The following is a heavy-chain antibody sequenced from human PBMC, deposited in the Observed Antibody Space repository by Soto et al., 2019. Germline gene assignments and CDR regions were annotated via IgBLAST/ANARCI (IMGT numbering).Heavy chain of an antibody. J-gene: IGHJ3*01. V-gene: IGHV3-53*01. CDR1: GLTVSGQKY. CDR3: ATWHEREHAYDV. D-gene: IGHD1-1*01. CDR2: LYDVDGS. Sequence: DVQLVESGGGLMQPGASLRLSCAASGLTVSGQKYVAWVRQAPGKGLEWVSALYDVDGSFYADSVKGRFTTSSDSSKTTVYLQMNGLRPDDSAVYYCATWHEREHAYDVWGQGTTVTVSS.